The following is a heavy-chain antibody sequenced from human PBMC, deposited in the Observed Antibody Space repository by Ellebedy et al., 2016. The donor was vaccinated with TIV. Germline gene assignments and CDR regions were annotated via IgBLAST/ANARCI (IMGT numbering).Heavy chain of an antibody. CDR3: ARYGFGEYRSYFFDS. D-gene: IGHD3-10*01. V-gene: IGHV3-48*02. J-gene: IGHJ4*02. CDR1: GFTLSSYS. CDR2: ISGSSNTI. Sequence: GESLKISCAASGFTLSSYSMNWVRQAPGKGLEWASYISGSSNTIYYADSVKGRFTIFRDNAKNSLYLQMNILRDEDTAVYYCARYGFGEYRSYFFDSWGQGTLVTVSS.